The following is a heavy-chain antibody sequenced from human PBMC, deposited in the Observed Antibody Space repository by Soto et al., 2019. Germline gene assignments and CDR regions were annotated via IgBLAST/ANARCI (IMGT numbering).Heavy chain of an antibody. D-gene: IGHD5-18*01. J-gene: IGHJ4*02. CDR2: IKYSGTT. Sequence: SETLSLTCTVSGGSISSSRCHWGWIRQPPGKGLEWIASIKYSGTTFYNPSLKSRVTLSVDTSKNQFALKLSSVTAADTAVYYCARHRYGYGVYYFDYWGQGTLVTVSS. V-gene: IGHV4-39*01. CDR3: ARHRYGYGVYYFDY. CDR1: GGSISSSRCH.